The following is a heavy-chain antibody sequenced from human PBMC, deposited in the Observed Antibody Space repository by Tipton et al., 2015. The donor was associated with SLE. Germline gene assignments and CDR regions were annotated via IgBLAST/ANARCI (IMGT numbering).Heavy chain of an antibody. Sequence: SLRLSCAASGFTVSSSYMSWVRQAPGKRPVWVSRIDADGSDTTYADSVKGRFTISRDNAKNSLYLQMNSLRAEDTAVYYCARSITIFGVVIKRWYFDLWGRGTLVTVSS. D-gene: IGHD3-3*01. CDR3: ARSITIFGVVIKRWYFDL. J-gene: IGHJ2*01. V-gene: IGHV3-74*03. CDR2: IDADGSDT. CDR1: GFTVSSSY.